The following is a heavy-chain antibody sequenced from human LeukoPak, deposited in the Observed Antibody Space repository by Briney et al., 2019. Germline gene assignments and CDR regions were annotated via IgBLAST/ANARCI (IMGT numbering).Heavy chain of an antibody. CDR1: GFTFSSYW. CDR3: ARELLSCSGSSCQSGDY. CDR2: IYYNGAT. V-gene: IGHV4-39*07. Sequence: GSLRLSCAASGFTFSSYWMSWIRQPPGKALEWIGTIYYNGATRYNPSLNSRATISVDTSKNQFSLKLNSMTAADTAVYYCARELLSCSGSSCQSGDYWGQGTLVTVSS. J-gene: IGHJ4*02. D-gene: IGHD2-15*01.